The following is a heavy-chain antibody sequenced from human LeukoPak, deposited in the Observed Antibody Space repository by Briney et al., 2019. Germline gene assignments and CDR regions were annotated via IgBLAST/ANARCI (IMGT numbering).Heavy chain of an antibody. Sequence: GGSLRLSCAASGFTFSSYGMHWVRQAPGKGLEWVAFIRYDGSNKYYADSVKGRFTISRDNSKNMLYLQMNSPRAEDTAVYYCAKDRGGSYLNWFDPWGQGTLVTVSS. CDR2: IRYDGSNK. CDR1: GFTFSSYG. J-gene: IGHJ5*02. D-gene: IGHD1-26*01. CDR3: AKDRGGSYLNWFDP. V-gene: IGHV3-30*02.